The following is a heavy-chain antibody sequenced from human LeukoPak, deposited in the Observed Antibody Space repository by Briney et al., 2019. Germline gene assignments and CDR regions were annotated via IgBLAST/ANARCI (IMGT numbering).Heavy chain of an antibody. CDR2: IYPGDSDT. D-gene: IGHD1-1*01. CDR1: GYSFTSYW. J-gene: IGHJ4*02. CDR3: ARTSGAWKDYFDY. V-gene: IGHV5-51*01. Sequence: KYGESLKISCKGSGYSFTSYWIGWVRQMPGKGLDWMGIIYPGDSDTRYSPSFQGQVTISADKSISTAYLQWSSLKASDTAMYYCARTSGAWKDYFDYWGQGTLVTVSS.